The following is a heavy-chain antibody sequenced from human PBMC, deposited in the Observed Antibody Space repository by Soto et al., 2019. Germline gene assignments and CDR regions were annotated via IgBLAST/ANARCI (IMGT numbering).Heavy chain of an antibody. CDR3: ARHGYSYGGGYFDY. D-gene: IGHD5-18*01. V-gene: IGHV3-66*04. Sequence: ELQLVESGGGLVQPGGYLRLSCAASGFTVSSNYMSWVRQAPGKGREWVSVIYSGGSAYYADSVKGRFTISRDNSKNTLYLQMNSLRAEDTAVYYCARHGYSYGGGYFDYWGQGTLVTVSS. CDR2: IYSGGSA. J-gene: IGHJ4*02. CDR1: GFTVSSNY.